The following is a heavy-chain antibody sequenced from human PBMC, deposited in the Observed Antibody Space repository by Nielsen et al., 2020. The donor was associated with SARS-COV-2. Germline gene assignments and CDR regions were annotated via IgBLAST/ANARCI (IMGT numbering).Heavy chain of an antibody. CDR3: ASDRGYSYGPIHYYYYGMDV. J-gene: IGHJ6*02. D-gene: IGHD5-18*01. V-gene: IGHV4-59*01. Sequence: WIRQPPGKGLEWIGYIYYSGSTNYNPSLKSRVTISVDTSKNQFSLKLSSVTAADTAVYYCASDRGYSYGPIHYYYYGMDVWGQGTTVTVSS. CDR2: IYYSGST.